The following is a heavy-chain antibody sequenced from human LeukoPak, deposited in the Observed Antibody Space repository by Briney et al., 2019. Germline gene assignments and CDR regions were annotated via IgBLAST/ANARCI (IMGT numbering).Heavy chain of an antibody. CDR2: ISDYNGKT. CDR1: GYTFTSYG. CDR3: ARAYPRYFDWSPTPYF. J-gene: IGHJ4*02. V-gene: IGHV1-18*01. Sequence: ASVKVSCKASGYTFTSYGISWVRQAPGQGGEWMGWISDYNGKTKYAKKLQGRVTMTTDTSTSTAYMELMSLISDDTAVYYCARAYPRYFDWSPTPYFWCQGTLVTVSS. D-gene: IGHD3-9*01.